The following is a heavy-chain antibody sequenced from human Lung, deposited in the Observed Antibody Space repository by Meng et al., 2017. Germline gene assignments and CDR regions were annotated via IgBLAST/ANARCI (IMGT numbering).Heavy chain of an antibody. D-gene: IGHD4-11*01. V-gene: IGHV4-34*01. CDR1: GGSFSAYY. J-gene: IGHJ4*02. CDR3: ARGPTTMAHDFDY. Sequence: QVQLQQLGAGLLKPSVTLSLTCVVSGGSFSAYYWSWIRQPPGKGLEWIGEINHSGSTNYNPSLESRATISVDTSQNNLSLKLSSVTDADSAVYYCARGPTTMAHDFDYWGQGTLVTVSS. CDR2: INHSGST.